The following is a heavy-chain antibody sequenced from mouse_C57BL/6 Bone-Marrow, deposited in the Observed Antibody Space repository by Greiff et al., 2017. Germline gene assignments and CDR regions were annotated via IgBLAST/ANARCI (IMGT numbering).Heavy chain of an antibody. CDR2: IRLKSDNYVT. Sequence: DVKLQESGGGLVQPGGSMKLSCVASGFTFSNYWMNWVRQSPEKGLEWVAQIRLKSDNYVTHYAESVKGRFTISRDDSKSSVYLQMNNLRAEDTGNYYCTGRGYGSSYGYFDVGGTGTTVTVSA. J-gene: IGHJ1*03. V-gene: IGHV6-3*01. CDR3: TGRGYGSSYGYFDV. D-gene: IGHD1-1*01. CDR1: GFTFSNYW.